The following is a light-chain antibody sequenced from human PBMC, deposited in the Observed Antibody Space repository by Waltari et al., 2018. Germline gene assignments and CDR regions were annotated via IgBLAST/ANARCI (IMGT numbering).Light chain of an antibody. CDR3: QQYGTSPT. CDR1: QSLSSPY. CDR2: DAS. Sequence: EIVLTQSPGTLSLSPGERATLSCRASQSLSSPYLAWYQQKSGQAPRLVIYDASLRATGTPDRFSGSGSGTEFTLTISRLEPEDFAVYYCQQYGTSPTFGGGTMVEIK. J-gene: IGKJ4*01. V-gene: IGKV3-20*01.